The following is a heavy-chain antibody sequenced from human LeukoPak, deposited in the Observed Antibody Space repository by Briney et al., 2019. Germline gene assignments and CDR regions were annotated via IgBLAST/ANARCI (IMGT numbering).Heavy chain of an antibody. D-gene: IGHD5-12*01. Sequence: SETLSLTCTVSGGSISSGDYYWSWIRQPPGKGLEWIGYIYYSGSTYYNPSLKSRVTISVDTSKNHFSLKLSSVTAADTAVYYCARVDIVAAFDYWGQGTLVTLSP. CDR3: ARVDIVAAFDY. V-gene: IGHV4-30-4*01. CDR2: IYYSGST. J-gene: IGHJ4*02. CDR1: GGSISSGDYY.